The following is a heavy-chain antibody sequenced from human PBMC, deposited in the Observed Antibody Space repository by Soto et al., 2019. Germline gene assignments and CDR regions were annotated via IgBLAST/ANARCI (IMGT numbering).Heavy chain of an antibody. V-gene: IGHV4-59*08. CDR3: ARHWDDGYCSGASCYPLDS. Sequence: QVQLQESGPGLVKPSETLSLTCTVSGASISSFYWSWLRQPPGKGLEWIGYIYYSGSTKYNPSLKSRVTMPVDTSKNQFSLRLSSVTAADTAVYYCARHWDDGYCSGASCYPLDSWGQGMLVTVSS. J-gene: IGHJ4*02. CDR2: IYYSGST. CDR1: GASISSFY. D-gene: IGHD2-15*01.